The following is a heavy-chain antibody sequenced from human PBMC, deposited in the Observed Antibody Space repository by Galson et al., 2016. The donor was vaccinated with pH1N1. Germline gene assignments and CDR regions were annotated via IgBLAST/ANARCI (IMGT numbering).Heavy chain of an antibody. CDR2: ISYSGST. Sequence: ETLSLPCTVSGDSITSSYYYWGWIRQPPGKGLEWIGPISYSGSTDYNPSLKGRVTRSVDTSKTQFSLKVTSVTAADTAVYYCARQGPYDSSSYKVHFDPWVQGTLVTVSS. CDR1: GDSITSSYYY. J-gene: IGHJ5*02. D-gene: IGHD6-6*01. V-gene: IGHV4-39*01. CDR3: ARQGPYDSSSYKVHFDP.